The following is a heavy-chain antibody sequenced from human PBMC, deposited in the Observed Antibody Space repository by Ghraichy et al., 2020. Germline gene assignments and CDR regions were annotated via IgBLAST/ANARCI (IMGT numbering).Heavy chain of an antibody. CDR3: AKARRYFVGVDYYYAMDV. D-gene: IGHD3-9*01. CDR1: GFTFSSYA. V-gene: IGHV3-23*01. CDR2: ISGRGGST. J-gene: IGHJ6*02. Sequence: GGSLRLSCAASGFTFSSYAMTWVRQVPGKGLEWVSAISGRGGSTYYADSVKGRFTISRDNSKNTVYLQGNSLRAEDTAVYYCAKARRYFVGVDYYYAMDVWGQGTTVTVSS.